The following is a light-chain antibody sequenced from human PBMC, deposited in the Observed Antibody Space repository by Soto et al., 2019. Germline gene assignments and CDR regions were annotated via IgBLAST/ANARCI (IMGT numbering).Light chain of an antibody. Sequence: QPVLTQPPSASGTPGQRVTISCSGSNSNIGTNTVNWYQQLPGTAPRLLMYGNNQRPSGVPDRFSGSKSGTSASLAISGLQSEDEADYYCATWDDSLNVLLFGGGTKLTVL. CDR2: GNN. J-gene: IGLJ2*01. CDR3: ATWDDSLNVLL. CDR1: NSNIGTNT. V-gene: IGLV1-44*01.